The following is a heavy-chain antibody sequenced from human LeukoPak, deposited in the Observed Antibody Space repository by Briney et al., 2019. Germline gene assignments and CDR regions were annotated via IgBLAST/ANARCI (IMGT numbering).Heavy chain of an antibody. CDR2: INHSGST. D-gene: IGHD1-26*01. CDR3: AREPRGGSYLG. Sequence: PSETLSLTCTVSGGSISSSSYYWGWIRQPPGKGLEWIGEINHSGSTNYNPSLKSRVTISVDTPKNQFSLKLSSVTAADTAVYYCAREPRGGSYLGWGQGTLVTVSS. J-gene: IGHJ4*02. V-gene: IGHV4-39*07. CDR1: GGSISSSSYY.